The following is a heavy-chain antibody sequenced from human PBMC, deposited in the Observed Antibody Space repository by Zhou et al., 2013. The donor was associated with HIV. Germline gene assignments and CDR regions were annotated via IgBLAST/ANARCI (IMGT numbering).Heavy chain of an antibody. Sequence: QVQLVQSGAEVKKPGASVKVSCKASGYTFTSYGISWVRQAPGQGLEWMGWISAYNGNTNYAQKLQGRVTMTTDTSTSTAYMELRSLRSDDTAVYYCARRGAAAGTYWLHYYYGMDVWGQGTTVTVSS. V-gene: IGHV1-18*01. CDR2: ISAYNGNT. CDR1: GYTFTSYG. D-gene: IGHD6-13*01. CDR3: ARRGAAAGTYWLHYYYGMDV. J-gene: IGHJ6*02.